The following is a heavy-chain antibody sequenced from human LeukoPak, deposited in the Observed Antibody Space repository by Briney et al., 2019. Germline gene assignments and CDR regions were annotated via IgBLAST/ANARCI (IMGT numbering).Heavy chain of an antibody. CDR2: ISSSSSYI. D-gene: IGHD1-26*01. V-gene: IGHV3-21*01. J-gene: IGHJ6*03. CDR3: ARATWDPNYYYYMDV. Sequence: ETLSLTCAVSGGSISSSNWWSWVRQPPGKGLEWVSSISSSSSYIYYADSVKGRFTISRDNAKNSLYLQMNSLRAEDTAVYFCARATWDPNYYYYMDVWGKGTTVTISS. CDR1: GGSISSSN.